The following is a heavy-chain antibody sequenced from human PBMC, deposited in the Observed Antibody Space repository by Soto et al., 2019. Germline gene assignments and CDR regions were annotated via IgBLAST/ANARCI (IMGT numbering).Heavy chain of an antibody. CDR1: GFTFSSYA. Sequence: EVQLLESRGGLVQPGGSLRLSCAASGFTFSSYAMSWVRQAPGKGLEWVSAISGSGGSTYYADSVKGRFTISRDNXXXXXXLQMNSLRAEDTAVYYCAAAGTSYYGLDVWGQGTTVTVSS. J-gene: IGHJ6*02. CDR3: AAAGTSYYGLDV. CDR2: ISGSGGST. D-gene: IGHD6-13*01. V-gene: IGHV3-23*01.